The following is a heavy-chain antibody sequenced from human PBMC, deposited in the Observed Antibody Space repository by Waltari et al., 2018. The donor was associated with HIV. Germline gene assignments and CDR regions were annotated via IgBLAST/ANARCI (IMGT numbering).Heavy chain of an antibody. V-gene: IGHV3-23*01. CDR2: ISGSGAST. J-gene: IGHJ4*02. Sequence: EVQLLESGGGLVQPGGSLRLSCAASGFTFSLCAMSWVRQAPGKGLGWVSSISGSGASTYYADSVKGRFTISRDNSKNTLSLQMNSLRAEDTAVYYCAKRYAIFYYFDYWGQGTLVTVSS. CDR3: AKRYAIFYYFDY. CDR1: GFTFSLCA. D-gene: IGHD3-3*02.